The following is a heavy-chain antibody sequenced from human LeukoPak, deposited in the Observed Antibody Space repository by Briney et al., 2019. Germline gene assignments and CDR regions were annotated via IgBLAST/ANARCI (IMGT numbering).Heavy chain of an antibody. Sequence: SGTLSLTCTVSGGSISSSSYYWGWIRQPPGKGLEWIGSIYYSGSTYYNPSLKSRVTISVDTSKNQFSLKLSSVTAADTAVYYCARVLREEDWYFDLWGRGTLVTVSS. J-gene: IGHJ2*01. CDR3: ARVLREEDWYFDL. D-gene: IGHD1-14*01. CDR1: GGSISSSSYY. CDR2: IYYSGST. V-gene: IGHV4-39*01.